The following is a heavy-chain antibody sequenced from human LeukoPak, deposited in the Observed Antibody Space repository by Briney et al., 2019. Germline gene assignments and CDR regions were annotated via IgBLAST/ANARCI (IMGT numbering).Heavy chain of an antibody. J-gene: IGHJ4*02. CDR2: FSGTSGLT. Sequence: GGSLRLSCVASGFDFSSYGLSWVRQSPGKGLEWVSTFSGTSGLTYYADSVKGRFTISRDNSKNALYLQMNSLRDEDTAVYYCAKDRRGGSYSPFGEWGQGTLVTVSS. D-gene: IGHD1-26*01. CDR3: AKDRRGGSYSPFGE. CDR1: GFDFSSYG. V-gene: IGHV3-23*01.